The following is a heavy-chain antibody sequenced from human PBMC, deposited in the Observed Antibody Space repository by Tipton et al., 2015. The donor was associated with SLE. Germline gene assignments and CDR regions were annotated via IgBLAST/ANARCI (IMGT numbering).Heavy chain of an antibody. J-gene: IGHJ4*02. CDR3: ARHWNWGFDY. CDR1: GFTFSWFW. V-gene: IGHV3-7*01. D-gene: IGHD3-16*01. Sequence: SLRLSCAASGFTFSWFWVSWVRQAPGKGLEWVANIKQDGSEKYYVDSVKGRFTISRDNAKNSLFLQMNSLRAEDTAVYYCARHWNWGFDYWGQGTLVTVSS. CDR2: IKQDGSEK.